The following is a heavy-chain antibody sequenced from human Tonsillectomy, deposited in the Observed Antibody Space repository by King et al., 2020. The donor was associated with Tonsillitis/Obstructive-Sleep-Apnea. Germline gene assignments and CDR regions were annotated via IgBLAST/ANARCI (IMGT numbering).Heavy chain of an antibody. J-gene: IGHJ4*02. D-gene: IGHD3-16*02. CDR3: AGPFGGVIVPSH. CDR2: INHSGST. V-gene: IGHV4-34*01. Sequence: VQLKQWGAGRLKPSETLSLTCAVYGGSFSGYYWSWIRQPTGKGLEWIGEINHSGSTNYNPSLKSRVTISVDTSKNQFSLKLSSVTAADTAVYYCAGPFGGVIVPSHWGQGTLVTVSS. CDR1: GGSFSGYY.